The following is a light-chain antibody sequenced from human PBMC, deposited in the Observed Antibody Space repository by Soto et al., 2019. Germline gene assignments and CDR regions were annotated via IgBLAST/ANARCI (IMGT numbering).Light chain of an antibody. CDR3: QQYGSSLTWT. CDR2: GAS. CDR1: QSVGIK. J-gene: IGKJ1*01. V-gene: IGKV3-20*01. Sequence: EIVMTQSPPTLSVSPGERATLSSRPSQSVGIKLAWYQQKPGQAPRLLIYGASSRATGIPDRFSGSGSGTDFTLTISRLEPEDFAVYYCQQYGSSLTWTFGQGTKVDIK.